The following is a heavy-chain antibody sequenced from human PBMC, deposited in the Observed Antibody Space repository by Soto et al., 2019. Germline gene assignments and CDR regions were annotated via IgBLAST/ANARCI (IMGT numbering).Heavy chain of an antibody. J-gene: IGHJ1*01. V-gene: IGHV3-23*01. CDR2: ISGSDGSK. CDR1: GFTFSSYA. CDR3: TKDPHWGNISPTHEH. D-gene: IGHD3-16*01. Sequence: HPGGSLRLSCAASGFTFSSYAMSWVRQAPGKGLEWVSAISGSDGSKYYADSVQGRFTISRDNSKNTLYLQMNSLRAEDTAVYYSTKDPHWGNISPTHEHWGQGTQVTVSS.